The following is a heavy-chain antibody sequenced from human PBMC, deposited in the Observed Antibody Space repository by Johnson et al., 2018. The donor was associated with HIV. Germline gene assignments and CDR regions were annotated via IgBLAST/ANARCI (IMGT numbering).Heavy chain of an antibody. CDR3: AIGRGEFPRHAFDI. J-gene: IGHJ3*02. CDR2: MNADGKTT. CDR1: GFTFINYW. D-gene: IGHD3-10*01. Sequence: EVQLVESGGGLVQPGGSLRLSCAASGFTFINYWMHWVRQAPGKGLVWVSRMNADGKTTTYADSVKGRFTISRDNVKNTLYLHMNSLRADDTAVYYCAIGRGEFPRHAFDIWGQGTMVTVSS. V-gene: IGHV3-74*02.